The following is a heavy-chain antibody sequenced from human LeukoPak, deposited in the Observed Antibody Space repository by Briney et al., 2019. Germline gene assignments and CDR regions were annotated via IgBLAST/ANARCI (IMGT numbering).Heavy chain of an antibody. CDR2: IIPIFGTA. Sequence: SEKVSCKASGYTFTSYGISWVRQAPGQGLEWMGGIIPIFGTANYAQKFQGRVTITADESTSTAYMELSSLRSEDTAVYYCARGRDCTNGVCFRYNWFDPWGQGTLVTVSS. D-gene: IGHD2-8*01. CDR1: GYTFTSYG. J-gene: IGHJ5*02. CDR3: ARGRDCTNGVCFRYNWFDP. V-gene: IGHV1-69*13.